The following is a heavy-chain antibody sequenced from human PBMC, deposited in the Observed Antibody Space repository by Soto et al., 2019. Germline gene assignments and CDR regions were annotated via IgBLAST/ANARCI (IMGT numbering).Heavy chain of an antibody. Sequence: EVQLLESGGGLVQPGGSLRLSCAASGFTFSSYAMSWVRQAPGKGLEWVSAISGSGGSTYYADSVKGRFTISRDNSKNTRYLQMNRLRAEDTAVYYCAKSIAAAGTGLDYWGQGTLVTVSS. CDR3: AKSIAAAGTGLDY. J-gene: IGHJ4*02. CDR2: ISGSGGST. D-gene: IGHD6-13*01. CDR1: GFTFSSYA. V-gene: IGHV3-23*01.